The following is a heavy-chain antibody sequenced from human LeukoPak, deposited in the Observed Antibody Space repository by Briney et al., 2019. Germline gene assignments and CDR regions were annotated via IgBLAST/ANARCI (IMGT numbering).Heavy chain of an antibody. D-gene: IGHD1-26*01. Sequence: SETLSLTCTVSGGSISSSSYYWSWIRQPAGKGLEWIGRIYTSGSTNYNPSLKSRVTISVGTSKNQFSLTPSSVTAADTAVYYCARGEGWELQNWFDPWGQGTLVTVSS. J-gene: IGHJ5*02. CDR1: GGSISSSSYY. CDR3: ARGEGWELQNWFDP. CDR2: IYTSGST. V-gene: IGHV4-61*02.